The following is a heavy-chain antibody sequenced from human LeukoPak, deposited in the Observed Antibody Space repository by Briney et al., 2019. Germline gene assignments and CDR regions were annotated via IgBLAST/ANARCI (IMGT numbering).Heavy chain of an antibody. D-gene: IGHD2-2*01. CDR1: GYTFTSYG. Sequence: PGGSLKVSCAASGYTFTSYGMSWVRQAPGEGLEWVACIRYDGSNKYYADNVKGRFTMSRDNSKNTLYLQMNSLRAEDTAVYYCARGTPAMGFDYWGQGTLVTVSS. CDR3: ARGTPAMGFDY. J-gene: IGHJ4*02. CDR2: IRYDGSNK. V-gene: IGHV3-30*02.